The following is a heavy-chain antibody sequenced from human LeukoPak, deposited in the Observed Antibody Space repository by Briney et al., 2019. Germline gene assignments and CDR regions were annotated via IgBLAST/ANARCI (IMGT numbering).Heavy chain of an antibody. Sequence: SETLSLTCTVSGGSISSYYWSWIRQPAGKGLEWIGRIYTSGSTNYNPSLKSRVTISVDTSKNQFSLKLSSVTAADTAVYYCAREVDYDFWSGREGDDYWGQGTLVTVSS. CDR2: IYTSGST. V-gene: IGHV4-4*07. CDR3: AREVDYDFWSGREGDDY. D-gene: IGHD3-3*01. J-gene: IGHJ4*02. CDR1: GGSISSYY.